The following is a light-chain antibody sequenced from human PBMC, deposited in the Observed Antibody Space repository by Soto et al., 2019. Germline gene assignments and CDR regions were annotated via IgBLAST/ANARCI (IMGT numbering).Light chain of an antibody. CDR2: GDN. J-gene: IGLJ3*02. V-gene: IGLV1-44*01. Sequence: QSVLIQPPSVSGTPGQRVIISCSGSSSNIGSNSANWYQQLPGTVPGLLIYGDNKRPSRVPDRFSGSKSGTSASLAISGLQSGDEADYYCAAWDERLKGWMFGGGTKLTVL. CDR3: AAWDERLKGWM. CDR1: SSNIGSNS.